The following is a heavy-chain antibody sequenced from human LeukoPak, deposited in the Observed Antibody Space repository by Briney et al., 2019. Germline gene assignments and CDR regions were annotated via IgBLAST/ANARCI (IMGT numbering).Heavy chain of an antibody. Sequence: PSETLSLTCTVSGGSISSYYWSWLRQPPGKGLEWLGYIYYSGSTNYNPSLKSRVTISVDTSKNQFSLKLSSVTAADTAVYYCARGEPSNGDSNWFDPWGQGTLVTVSS. D-gene: IGHD4-17*01. CDR2: IYYSGST. V-gene: IGHV4-59*12. CDR3: ARGEPSNGDSNWFDP. CDR1: GGSISSYY. J-gene: IGHJ5*02.